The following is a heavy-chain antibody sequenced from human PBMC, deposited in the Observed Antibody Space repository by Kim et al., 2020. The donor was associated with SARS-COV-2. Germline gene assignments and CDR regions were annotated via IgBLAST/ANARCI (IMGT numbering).Heavy chain of an antibody. Sequence: SVKVSCKASGFTFTSSAMQWVRQARGQRLEWIGWIVVGSGNTNYAQKFQERVTITRDMSTSTAYMELSSLRSEDTAVYYCAVDSSGSIYSMDVWGQGTTVTVSS. J-gene: IGHJ6*02. CDR3: AVDSSGSIYSMDV. CDR2: IVVGSGNT. D-gene: IGHD3-22*01. V-gene: IGHV1-58*02. CDR1: GFTFTSSA.